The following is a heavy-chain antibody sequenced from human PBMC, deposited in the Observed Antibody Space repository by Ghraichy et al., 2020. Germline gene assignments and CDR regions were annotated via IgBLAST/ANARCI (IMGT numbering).Heavy chain of an antibody. J-gene: IGHJ6*02. CDR1: GDSVSSNSAA. D-gene: IGHD3-10*01. Sequence: SQTLSLTCAISGDSVSSNSAAWNWIRQSPSRGLEWLGRTYYRSKWYNDYAVSVKSRITINPDTSKNQFSLQLNSVTPEDTAVYYCARGTLLWFGEDYYYYYGMDVWGQGTTVTVSS. V-gene: IGHV6-1*01. CDR2: TYYRSKWYN. CDR3: ARGTLLWFGEDYYYYYGMDV.